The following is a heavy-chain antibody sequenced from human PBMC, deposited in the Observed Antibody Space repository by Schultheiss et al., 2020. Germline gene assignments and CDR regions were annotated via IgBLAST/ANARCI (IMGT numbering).Heavy chain of an antibody. J-gene: IGHJ4*02. CDR1: GFTFSSYG. D-gene: IGHD1-26*01. V-gene: IGHV3-33*01. CDR3: ARDNSGSYHNFDY. CDR2: IWYNGSNK. Sequence: GESLKISCAASGFTFSSYGMQWVRQAPGKGLEWVAVIWYNGSNKYYADSVKGRFTISRDNSKNTLYLQMNSLRAEDTAVYYCARDNSGSYHNFDYWGQGTLVTVSS.